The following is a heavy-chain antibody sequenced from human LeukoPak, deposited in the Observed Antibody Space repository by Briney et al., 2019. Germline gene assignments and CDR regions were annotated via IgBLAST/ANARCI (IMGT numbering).Heavy chain of an antibody. J-gene: IGHJ5*02. D-gene: IGHD6-13*01. CDR1: GFTFSSYA. V-gene: IGHV3-23*01. CDR3: AAGKYLNWFDP. Sequence: GGSLRLSCAASGFTFSSYAMSWVRQAPGKGLEWVSAISGSGGSTYYADSVKGRFTISRDDSKNTLYLQMNSLRAEDTAVYYCAAGKYLNWFDPWGQGTLVTVSS. CDR2: ISGSGGST.